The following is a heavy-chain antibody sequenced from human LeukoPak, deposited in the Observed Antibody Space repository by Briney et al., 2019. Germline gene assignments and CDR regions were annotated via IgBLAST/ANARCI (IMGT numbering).Heavy chain of an antibody. Sequence: SETLSLTCTVSGGSISSSSYYWGWIRQPPGKGLEWIVSIYYSGSTYYNPSLKSRVTISVHTSKNQFSLKLSPVTAADTAVYYCARIYYYDSSGYYRKAFDIWGQGTMVTVSS. CDR2: IYYSGST. D-gene: IGHD3-22*01. CDR3: ARIYYYDSSGYYRKAFDI. J-gene: IGHJ3*02. CDR1: GGSISSSSYY. V-gene: IGHV4-39*01.